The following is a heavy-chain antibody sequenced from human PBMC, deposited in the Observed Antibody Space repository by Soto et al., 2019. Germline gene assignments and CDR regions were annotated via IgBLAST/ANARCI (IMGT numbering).Heavy chain of an antibody. D-gene: IGHD2-8*01. Sequence: SETLSLTCAVYGGSFSGYYWSWIRQPPGKGLEWIGEINHSGSTNYNPSLKSRVTISVDTSKNQFSLKLSSVTAADTAVYYCEMYCNNAVCSNFDYWGQGTLVTVSS. CDR3: EMYCNNAVCSNFDY. CDR1: GGSFSGYY. CDR2: INHSGST. J-gene: IGHJ4*02. V-gene: IGHV4-34*01.